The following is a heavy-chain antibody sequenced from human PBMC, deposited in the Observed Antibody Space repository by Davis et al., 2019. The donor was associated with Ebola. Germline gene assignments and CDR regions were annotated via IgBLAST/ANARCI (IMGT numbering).Heavy chain of an antibody. J-gene: IGHJ5*02. V-gene: IGHV4-34*01. CDR2: INHSGST. Sequence: SETLSLTCAVYGGSFSGYYWSWIRQPPGKGLEWIGEINHSGSTNYNPSLKSRVTISVDTSKNQFSLKLSSVTAADTAVYYCAREGDDSSGYPPPNWFDPWGQGTLVTVSS. CDR3: AREGDDSSGYPPPNWFDP. CDR1: GGSFSGYY. D-gene: IGHD3-22*01.